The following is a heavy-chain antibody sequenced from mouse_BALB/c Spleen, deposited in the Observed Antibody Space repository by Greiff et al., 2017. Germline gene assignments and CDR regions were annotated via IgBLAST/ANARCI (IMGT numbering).Heavy chain of an antibody. CDR2: INPSDGRT. CDR3: ARIGLADY. CDR1: GYTFTSYW. Sequence: QVQLQQPGAELVKPGASVKLSCKASGYTFTSYWMHWVKQRPGQGLEWIGEINPSDGRTNYNEKFKSKATLTVDNSSSTAYMQLSSLTSEDSAVYYCARIGLADYWGQGTTLTVSS. D-gene: IGHD3-1*01. J-gene: IGHJ2*01. V-gene: IGHV1S81*02.